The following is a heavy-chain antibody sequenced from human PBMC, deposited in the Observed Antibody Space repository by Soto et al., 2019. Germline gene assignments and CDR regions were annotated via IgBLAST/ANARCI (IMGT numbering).Heavy chain of an antibody. Sequence: QVQLVESGGGVVQPGRSLRLSCAASGFTISSYGMHWVRQAPGKGLEWVAVIWYDGSNKYYADSVKGRFTISRDNSKNTLYLQMNSLRAEDTAVYYCARDRYSSAWYDLDYWGQGTLVTVSS. J-gene: IGHJ4*02. D-gene: IGHD6-19*01. CDR3: ARDRYSSAWYDLDY. CDR2: IWYDGSNK. CDR1: GFTISSYG. V-gene: IGHV3-33*01.